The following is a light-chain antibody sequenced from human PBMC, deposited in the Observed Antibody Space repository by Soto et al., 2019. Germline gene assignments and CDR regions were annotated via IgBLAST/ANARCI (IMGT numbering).Light chain of an antibody. V-gene: IGKV1-39*01. J-gene: IGKJ2*01. CDR3: QQSYSTLYT. CDR2: AAS. Sequence: DIQMTQSPSSLSASVGDRVTITCRASQSISSYLNWYQQKPGKAPKLLIYAASSLQSGVPSRFSGSASGTDFTLTINSLQPEDFGTYYCQQSYSTLYTFGQGTKLENK. CDR1: QSISSY.